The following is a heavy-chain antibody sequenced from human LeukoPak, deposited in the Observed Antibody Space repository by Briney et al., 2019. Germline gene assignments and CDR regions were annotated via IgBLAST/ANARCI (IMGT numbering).Heavy chain of an antibody. CDR2: INPSGGST. CDR3: ARASAHYFDY. J-gene: IGHJ4*02. Sequence: ASVKVSCKASGYTFTNYYMHWVRQAPGQGLDWMGVINPSGGSTSYAHKFQGRVTMTRDTSTSTVYMELSSLRSEDTAMYYCARASAHYFDYWGQGTLVTVSS. D-gene: IGHD6-19*01. CDR1: GYTFTNYY. V-gene: IGHV1-46*01.